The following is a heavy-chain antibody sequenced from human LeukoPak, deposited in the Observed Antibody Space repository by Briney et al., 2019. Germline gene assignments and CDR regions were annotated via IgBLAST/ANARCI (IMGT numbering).Heavy chain of an antibody. CDR3: ARPFHGYGDL. V-gene: IGHV3-21*04. CDR1: GFTFSSYS. Sequence: GGSLRLSCAASGFTFSSYSMNWVRQAPGKGLEWVSSISTSSSYIYYADSVKGRFTISRDNAKNSLYLQMNSLRAEDTAVYYCARPFHGYGDLWGQGTLVTVSS. D-gene: IGHD5-18*01. CDR2: ISTSSSYI. J-gene: IGHJ4*02.